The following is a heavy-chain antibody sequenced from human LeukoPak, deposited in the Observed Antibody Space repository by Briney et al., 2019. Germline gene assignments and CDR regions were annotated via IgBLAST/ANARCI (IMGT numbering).Heavy chain of an antibody. Sequence: PGGSLRLSCAASGFTFTTYWMTWVRQAPGKGLEWVANINQDGTEKYYVDSVKGRFTISRDNAKNSLYLQMNSLRAEDTAVYYCAKDSSITIFGVVQTDYFDYWGQGTLVTVSS. V-gene: IGHV3-7*03. CDR3: AKDSSITIFGVVQTDYFDY. D-gene: IGHD3-3*01. J-gene: IGHJ4*02. CDR2: INQDGTEK. CDR1: GFTFTTYW.